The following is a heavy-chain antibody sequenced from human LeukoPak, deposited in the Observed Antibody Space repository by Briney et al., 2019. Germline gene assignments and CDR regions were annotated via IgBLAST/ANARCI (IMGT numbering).Heavy chain of an antibody. CDR1: GFAFSNNA. V-gene: IGHV3-23*01. D-gene: IGHD1-26*01. CDR3: AKDVRGGPIVGAGSVDY. Sequence: GGSLRLSCAVSGFAFSNNAMSWVRQAPGQGPEWVSAITGSGFSTFYADSVKGRFTISRDNSKNTLYLQMDSLRAEDTAVYYCAKDVRGGPIVGAGSVDYWGQGTLVTVSS. J-gene: IGHJ4*02. CDR2: ITGSGFST.